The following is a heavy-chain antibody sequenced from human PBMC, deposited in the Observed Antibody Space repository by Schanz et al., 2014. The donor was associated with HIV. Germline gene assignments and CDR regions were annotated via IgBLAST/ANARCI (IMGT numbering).Heavy chain of an antibody. V-gene: IGHV3-23*04. CDR1: GFTFSSYG. CDR3: AKGLTIWLQPPFDY. CDR2: ISGSGGSP. D-gene: IGHD5-12*01. Sequence: VQLVESGGGVVQPGRSLRLSCAASGFTFSSYGMHWVRQAPGKGLEWVSTISGSGGSPYYADSVKGRFTISRDNSKNTLYLQMNSLRAEDTAVYYCAKGLTIWLQPPFDYWGQGTLVTVSS. J-gene: IGHJ4*02.